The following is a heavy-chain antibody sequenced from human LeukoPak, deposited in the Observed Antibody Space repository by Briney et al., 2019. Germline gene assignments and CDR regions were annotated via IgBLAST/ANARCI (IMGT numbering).Heavy chain of an antibody. J-gene: IGHJ3*02. Sequence: SETLSLTCAVSGGSISSGHSSWNWFRQPPGKGLEWIGYIYHSGSTYYNPSLKSRVAISVDKSKNQFSLKLRSVTAADTALYYCARGGTAFDIWGQGTMVTVSS. CDR3: ARGGTAFDI. V-gene: IGHV4-30-2*01. D-gene: IGHD1-26*01. CDR2: IYHSGST. CDR1: GGSISSGHSS.